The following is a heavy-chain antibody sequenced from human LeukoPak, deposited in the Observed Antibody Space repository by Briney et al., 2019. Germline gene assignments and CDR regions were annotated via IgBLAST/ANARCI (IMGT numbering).Heavy chain of an antibody. CDR3: AKTPQPYYDFWSGPPSY. D-gene: IGHD3-3*01. J-gene: IGHJ4*02. CDR2: SSGSGGST. CDR1: GFTFSSYA. Sequence: GGSLRLSCSASGFTFSSYAMSWVRQAPGKGLEWVSASSGSGGSTYYADSVKGRFTISRDNSKNTLYLQMNSLRAEDTAVYYCAKTPQPYYDFWSGPPSYWGQGTLVTVSS. V-gene: IGHV3-23*01.